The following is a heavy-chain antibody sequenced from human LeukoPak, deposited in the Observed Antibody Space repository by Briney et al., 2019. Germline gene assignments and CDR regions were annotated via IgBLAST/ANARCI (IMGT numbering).Heavy chain of an antibody. V-gene: IGHV4-30-2*01. CDR3: ARSPRRGRSGFDP. Sequence: SQTLSLTCAVSGGSISSGGYSWSWIRQPPGKGLEWIGYIYHSGSTYYNPSLKSRVTISVDRSKNQFSLKLSSVTAADPAVYYGARSPRRGRSGFDPWGQETLVTVSS. CDR2: IYHSGST. J-gene: IGHJ5*02. D-gene: IGHD3-16*01. CDR1: GGSISSGGYS.